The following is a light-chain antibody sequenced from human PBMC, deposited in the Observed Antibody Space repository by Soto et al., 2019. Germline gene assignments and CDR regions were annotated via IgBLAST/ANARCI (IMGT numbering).Light chain of an antibody. CDR3: QQSYSSVRT. CDR2: GTL. V-gene: IGKV1-39*01. CDR1: QSISSH. J-gene: IGKJ1*01. Sequence: DLRMTQSPSSLSASVGDRVIISCRASQSISSHLNWYQQKPGKAPKLLIYGTLNLQNGVPSRFSDSGSGTEFTRAINILQPEDFATYYYQQSYSSVRTFGQGTKVEIK.